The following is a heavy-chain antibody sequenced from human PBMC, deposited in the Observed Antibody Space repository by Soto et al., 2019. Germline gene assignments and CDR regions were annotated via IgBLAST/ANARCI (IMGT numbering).Heavy chain of an antibody. D-gene: IGHD6-6*01. CDR2: TYYRSKWYN. J-gene: IGHJ6*02. V-gene: IGHV6-1*01. CDR1: GDSVSSNSAA. Sequence: SQTLSLTCAISGDSVSSNSAAWNWIRQSPSRGLEWLGRTYYRSKWYNDYAVSVKSRITINPDTSKNQFSLQLNSVTPEDTAVYYCARSIAARRVLYYYYGMDVWGQGTTVTVS. CDR3: ARSIAARRVLYYYYGMDV.